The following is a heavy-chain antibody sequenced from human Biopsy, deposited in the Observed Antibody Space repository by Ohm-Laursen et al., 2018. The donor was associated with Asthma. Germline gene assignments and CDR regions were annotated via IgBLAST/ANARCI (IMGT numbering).Heavy chain of an antibody. D-gene: IGHD3-3*01. CDR1: GFTVSNFA. Sequence: SLRLSCAASGFTVSNFAMNWVRQAPGQGLEWVSVISSGSGSTYYADSVKGRFTISRDNAKDLLYLQMNSLRAEDTAVYFCAREGNDWSGYVTGDHWGQGSLVTVSS. CDR2: ISSGSGST. J-gene: IGHJ5*02. V-gene: IGHV3-21*04. CDR3: AREGNDWSGYVTGDH.